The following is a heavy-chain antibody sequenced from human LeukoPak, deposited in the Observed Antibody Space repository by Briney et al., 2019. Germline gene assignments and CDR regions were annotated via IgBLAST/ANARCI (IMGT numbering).Heavy chain of an antibody. V-gene: IGHV3-21*01. CDR1: GFTFSSYT. Sequence: GGSLRLSCAASGFTFSSYTMNWVRQAPGKGLEWVSSISSSSGFIYYADSVKGRFTISRDNAKNSLYLQMNSLRDDDTAVYPCARDFPLFSDSNGFSGFDYWGLGTLVTVSS. CDR2: ISSSSGFI. D-gene: IGHD3-22*01. CDR3: ARDFPLFSDSNGFSGFDY. J-gene: IGHJ4*02.